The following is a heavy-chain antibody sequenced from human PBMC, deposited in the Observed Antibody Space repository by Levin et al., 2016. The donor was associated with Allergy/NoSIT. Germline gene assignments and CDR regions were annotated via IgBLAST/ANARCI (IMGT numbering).Heavy chain of an antibody. V-gene: IGHV1-58*01. CDR1: RFTFTNSG. D-gene: IGHD6-19*01. J-gene: IGHJ6*02. Sequence: SVKVSCKTSRFTFTNSGVQWVRQARGQRLEWIGWIVVGSGDTYYAQKFQERVTLTRDMSTSTTYMELSSLRSEDTAVYYCAAGSSGYYYFGLDVWGQGTTVTVSS. CDR2: IVVGSGDT. CDR3: AAGSSGYYYFGLDV.